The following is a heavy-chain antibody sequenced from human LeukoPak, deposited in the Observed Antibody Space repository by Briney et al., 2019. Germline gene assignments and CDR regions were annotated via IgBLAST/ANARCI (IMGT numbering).Heavy chain of an antibody. D-gene: IGHD2-2*01. CDR3: ARGQVPAARGYNWFDH. CDR2: INARGDT. Sequence: SETLSLTCAVYGWSFNDYYWNWIRRPPGKGLEWVGEINARGDTNFNPSLKSRVTISVDTSKSQFSLTLTSMIAADTAVYYCARGQVPAARGYNWFDHWGQGTLVTVSS. CDR1: GWSFNDYY. V-gene: IGHV4-34*01. J-gene: IGHJ5*02.